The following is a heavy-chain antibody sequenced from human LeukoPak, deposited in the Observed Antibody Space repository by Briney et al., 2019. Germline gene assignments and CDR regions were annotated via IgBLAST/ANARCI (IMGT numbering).Heavy chain of an antibody. CDR2: ISAYNGNT. J-gene: IGHJ4*02. CDR1: GYTFTSYG. V-gene: IGHV1-18*01. D-gene: IGHD5-18*01. Sequence: GASVKVSCKASGYTFTSYGISWVRQAPGQGLEWMGWISAYNGNTNYAQKLQGRVTMTRDMSTSTVYMELSSLRSEDTAVYYCATEKMTAMGHFDYWGQGTLVTVSS. CDR3: ATEKMTAMGHFDY.